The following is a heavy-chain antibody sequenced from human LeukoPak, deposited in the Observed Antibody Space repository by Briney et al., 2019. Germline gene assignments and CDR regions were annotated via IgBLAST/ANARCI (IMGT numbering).Heavy chain of an antibody. CDR3: AKRPAAVRGVIPYLDY. Sequence: GGSLRLSCADSGYMFSSFSMSWVRHVPGKGLEWVSTISPGGSTYYADSVKGRFTISRDNSKSTLFLQMNSLRAEDTAIYYCAKRPAAVRGVIPYLDYWGQGTLVTVSS. CDR2: ISPGGST. CDR1: GYMFSSFS. D-gene: IGHD3-10*02. V-gene: IGHV3-23*01. J-gene: IGHJ4*02.